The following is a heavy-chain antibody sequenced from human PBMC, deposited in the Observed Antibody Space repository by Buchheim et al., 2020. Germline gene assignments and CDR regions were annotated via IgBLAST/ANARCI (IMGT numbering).Heavy chain of an antibody. CDR1: GFTFSSYW. V-gene: IGHV3-7*01. CDR2: IKQDGSEK. CDR3: AKDHGYAYYYDSSGYYCDY. Sequence: EVQLVESGGGLVQPGGSLRLSCAASGFTFSSYWMSWVRQAPGKGLEWVANIKQDGSEKYYVDSVKGRFTISRDNSKNTLYLQMNSLRAEDTAVYYCAKDHGYAYYYDSSGYYCDYWGQGTL. D-gene: IGHD3-22*01. J-gene: IGHJ4*02.